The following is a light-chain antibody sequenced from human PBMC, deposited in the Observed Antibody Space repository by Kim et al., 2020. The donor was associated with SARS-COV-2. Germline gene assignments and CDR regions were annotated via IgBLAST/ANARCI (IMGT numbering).Light chain of an antibody. J-gene: IGKJ4*01. CDR2: TAS. CDR1: RTIYSY. Sequence: DVQMIQSPSSLSASVGDRVTITCRTSRTIYSYLNWYQQKPGKAPKLLIYTASSLQSGVPSRFSGSGSGTDFTPTISSLQPGDVATYYCQQNSETPLTFGGGTKVDIK. V-gene: IGKV1-39*01. CDR3: QQNSETPLT.